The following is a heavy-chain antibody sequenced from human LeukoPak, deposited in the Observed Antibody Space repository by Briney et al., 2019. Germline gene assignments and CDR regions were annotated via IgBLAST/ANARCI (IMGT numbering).Heavy chain of an antibody. Sequence: PGGSLRLSCAASGFPFSRTSMTWVRQAPGKGLEWVSTIRPSGGSTFYVDSVKGRFSLFRDNSKNTLFLQMNTLRAADTALYYCSTQPEEVAGGMNCWGQGALVTVSS. CDR3: STQPEEVAGGMNC. CDR2: IRPSGGST. V-gene: IGHV3-23*01. D-gene: IGHD6-19*01. CDR1: GFPFSRTS. J-gene: IGHJ4*02.